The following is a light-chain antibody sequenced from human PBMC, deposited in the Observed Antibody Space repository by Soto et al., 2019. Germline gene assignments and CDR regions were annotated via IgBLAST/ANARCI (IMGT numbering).Light chain of an antibody. CDR1: QSITSNY. J-gene: IGKJ1*01. Sequence: EIVLTQSPGTLSLSPGEGATLSCRASQSITSNYLGWYQQKAGQAPRLLIYGASSRATGIPDRFSGSGSGTEFTLTISRLEPEDFAVYYCQQYGNSPRTFGQGTKVEIK. V-gene: IGKV3-20*01. CDR2: GAS. CDR3: QQYGNSPRT.